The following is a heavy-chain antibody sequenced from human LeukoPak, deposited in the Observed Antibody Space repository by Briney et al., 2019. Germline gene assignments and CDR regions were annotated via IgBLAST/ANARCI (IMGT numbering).Heavy chain of an antibody. J-gene: IGHJ4*02. D-gene: IGHD2-15*01. CDR3: ARVVYCSGSSCYSYSFDY. CDR2: ISYSSSYI. Sequence: PGGSLRLSCAASGFTFSSYSMNWVRQAPGKGLEWVSSISYSSSYIYYADSMEGRFTISRDNAKNSLYLQMNSLRAEDTAVYYCARVVYCSGSSCYSYSFDYWGQGTLVTVSS. CDR1: GFTFSSYS. V-gene: IGHV3-21*06.